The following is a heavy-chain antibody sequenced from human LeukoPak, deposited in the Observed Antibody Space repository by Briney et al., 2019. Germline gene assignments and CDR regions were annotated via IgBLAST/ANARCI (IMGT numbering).Heavy chain of an antibody. CDR1: GFPFSTYW. CDR3: ARGFQRTCVDV. Sequence: GGSLRLSCAASGFPFSTYWITWVRHAPGKGLEWVANIKNDGSEKNYVDSVKGRFTISRDNAKNSLYLQMNSLRAEDTALYYCARGFQRTCVDVWGKGTTVTVSS. J-gene: IGHJ6*04. D-gene: IGHD6-25*01. V-gene: IGHV3-7*03. CDR2: IKNDGSEK.